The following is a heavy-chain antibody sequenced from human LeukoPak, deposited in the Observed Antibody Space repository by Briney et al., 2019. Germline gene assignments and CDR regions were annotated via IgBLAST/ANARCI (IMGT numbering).Heavy chain of an antibody. CDR3: ARREVGAQYDWFDP. V-gene: IGHV1-69*05. D-gene: IGHD1-26*01. Sequence: GSSVKVSCKASVGTFSSYAISWVRQAPGQGLEWMGGIIPIFGTANYAQKFQGRVTITTDESTSTAYMELSSLRSEDTAVYYCARREVGAQYDWFDPWGQGTLVTVSS. J-gene: IGHJ5*02. CDR1: VGTFSSYA. CDR2: IIPIFGTA.